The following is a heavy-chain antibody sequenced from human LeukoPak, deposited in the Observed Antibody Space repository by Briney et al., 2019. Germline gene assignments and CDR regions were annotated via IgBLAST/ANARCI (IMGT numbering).Heavy chain of an antibody. CDR3: ARVDGVYFGWFDP. V-gene: IGHV4-34*01. CDR1: GGSFSGYY. CDR2: MNHSGST. D-gene: IGHD4-17*01. Sequence: PSETLSLTCAVYGGSFSGYYWSWIRQPPGKGLEWIGEMNHSGSTNYNPSLKSRVTISVDTSKNQFSLKLSSVTAADTGVYYCARVDGVYFGWFDPWGQGTLVTVSS. J-gene: IGHJ5*02.